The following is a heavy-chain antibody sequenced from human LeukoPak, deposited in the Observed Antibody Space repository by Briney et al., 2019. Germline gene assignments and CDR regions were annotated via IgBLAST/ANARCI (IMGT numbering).Heavy chain of an antibody. CDR2: INSDGSST. CDR3: ARVRAATTHGLYYFDY. D-gene: IGHD2-15*01. V-gene: IGHV3-74*01. CDR1: GFTFSSYW. Sequence: GGSLRLSCAASGFTFSSYWMHWVRQAPGKGLVWVSRINSDGSSTSYADSVKGRFTISRDNAKNTLYLQMNSLRAEDTAVYYCARVRAATTHGLYYFDYWGQGTLVTVSS. J-gene: IGHJ4*02.